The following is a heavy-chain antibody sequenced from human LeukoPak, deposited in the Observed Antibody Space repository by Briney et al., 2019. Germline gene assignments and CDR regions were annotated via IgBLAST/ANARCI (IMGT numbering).Heavy chain of an antibody. D-gene: IGHD6-19*01. CDR3: AKDIRAVAGASSAFDI. J-gene: IGHJ3*02. V-gene: IGHV3-9*03. CDR2: ISWNSGSI. CDR1: GFTFDDYA. Sequence: GRSLRLSCAASGFTFDDYAMHWVRQAPGKGLEWVSGISWNSGSIGYADSVKGRFTISRDSAKNSLYLQMNSLRAEDMALYYCAKDIRAVAGASSAFDIWGQGTMVTVSS.